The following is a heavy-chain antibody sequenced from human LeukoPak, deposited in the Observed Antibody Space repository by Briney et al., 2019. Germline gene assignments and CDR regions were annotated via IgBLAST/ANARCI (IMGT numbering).Heavy chain of an antibody. V-gene: IGHV3-73*01. Sequence: GGSLRLSCAASGFTFSGSAMHWVRQASGKGLEWVGRIRSKANSYATAYAASVKGMFTISRDDSKNTAYLQMNSLKTEDTAVYYCTRRETKKNSSISGDRDYYFDYWGQGTLVTVSS. D-gene: IGHD6-13*01. CDR1: GFTFSGSA. J-gene: IGHJ4*02. CDR2: IRSKANSYAT. CDR3: TRRETKKNSSISGDRDYYFDY.